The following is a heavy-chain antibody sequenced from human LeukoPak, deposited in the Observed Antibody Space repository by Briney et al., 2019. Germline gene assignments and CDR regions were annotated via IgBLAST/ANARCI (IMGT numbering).Heavy chain of an antibody. V-gene: IGHV1-2*02. Sequence: ASLKVSCKASGYTFTGYFMHWVRQAPGQGLEWMGWINPNSGGTKYAQKFPGRVTMTRDKSISTAYMELSRLRSDDTAVYYCAGNTAVAGSPQGLPSLDVWGKGTTVTVSS. CDR1: GYTFTGYF. D-gene: IGHD6-19*01. CDR2: INPNSGGT. CDR3: AGNTAVAGSPQGLPSLDV. J-gene: IGHJ6*04.